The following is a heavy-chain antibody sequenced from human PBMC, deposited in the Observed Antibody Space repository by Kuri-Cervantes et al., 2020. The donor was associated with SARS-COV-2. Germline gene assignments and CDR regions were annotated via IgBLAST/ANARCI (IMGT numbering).Heavy chain of an antibody. CDR1: GFTVSSNY. D-gene: IGHD4-17*01. V-gene: IGHV3-53*01. CDR2: IYSGGST. J-gene: IGHJ1*01. Sequence: GESLKISCAASGFTVSSNYMSWVRQAPGKGLEWVSVIYSGGSTYYADSVKGRFTISRDNSKNTLYLQMNSLRAEDTAVYYCAKLHGDYVPRLYFQHWGQGTRVTVYS. CDR3: AKLHGDYVPRLYFQH.